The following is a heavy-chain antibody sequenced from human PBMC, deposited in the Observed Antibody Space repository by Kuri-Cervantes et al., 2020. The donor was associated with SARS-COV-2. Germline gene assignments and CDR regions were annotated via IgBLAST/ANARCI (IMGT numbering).Heavy chain of an antibody. V-gene: IGHV4-39*01. CDR3: ARRSTSITIFGVVNINPFDY. D-gene: IGHD3-3*01. CDR2: IYYSGST. Sequence: SETLSLTCTVSGGSISSYYWSWIRQPPGKGLEWIGSIYYSGSTYYNPSLKSRVTISVDTSKNQFSLKLSSVTAADTAVYYCARRSTSITIFGVVNINPFDYWGQGTLVTVYS. J-gene: IGHJ4*02. CDR1: GGSISSYY.